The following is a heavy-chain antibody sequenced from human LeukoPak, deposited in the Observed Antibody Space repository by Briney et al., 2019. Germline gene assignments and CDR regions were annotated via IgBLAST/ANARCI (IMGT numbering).Heavy chain of an antibody. Sequence: PGGSLRLSCAASGFTFNSYWMSWVRQAPGKGLEWVANIKQDGSEKYSVDSVKGRFTISRDNAKNSLYLQMNSLQTEDTAVYYCTRLAESGVLRGYEYWGQGTLVTVSS. J-gene: IGHJ4*02. CDR3: TRLAESGVLRGYEY. V-gene: IGHV3-7*05. D-gene: IGHD1-26*01. CDR2: IKQDGSEK. CDR1: GFTFNSYW.